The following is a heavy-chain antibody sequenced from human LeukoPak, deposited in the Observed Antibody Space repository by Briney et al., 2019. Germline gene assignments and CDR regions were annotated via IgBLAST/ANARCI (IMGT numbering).Heavy chain of an antibody. CDR1: GGSIRSYY. CDR3: ARGPWAYFDY. V-gene: IGHV4-59*01. J-gene: IGHJ4*02. Sequence: SETLSLTCTVSGGSIRSYYWNWIRQPPGKGLEWIGYIYYDGSTNYNPSLKSRVTISLHTSKNQFSMKLNSVTAADTAVYYCARGPWAYFDYWGQGTLVSVSS. CDR2: IYYDGST. D-gene: IGHD7-27*01.